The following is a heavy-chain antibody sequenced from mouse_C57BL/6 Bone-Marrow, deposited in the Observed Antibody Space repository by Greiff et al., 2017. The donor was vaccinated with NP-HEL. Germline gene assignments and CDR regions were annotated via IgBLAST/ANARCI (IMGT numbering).Heavy chain of an antibody. J-gene: IGHJ3*01. CDR2: IYPRSGNT. V-gene: IGHV1-81*01. CDR3: ARSHYYGSSYLAY. Sequence: QVQLKESGAELARPGASVKLSCKASGYTFTSYGISWVKQRTGQGLEWIGEIYPRSGNTYYNEKFKGKATLTADKSSSTAYMELRSLTSEDSAVYLCARSHYYGSSYLAYWGQGTLVTVSA. D-gene: IGHD1-1*01. CDR1: GYTFTSYG.